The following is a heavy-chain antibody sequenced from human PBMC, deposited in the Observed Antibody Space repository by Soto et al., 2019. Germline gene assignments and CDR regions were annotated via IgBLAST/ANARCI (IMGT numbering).Heavy chain of an antibody. CDR3: ARALYYECDN. V-gene: IGHV1-2*02. J-gene: IGHJ4*02. CDR1: GYTFTGYY. Sequence: ASVKVSCKASGYTFTGYYIHWVRQAPGQGLEWMGWLNPNSGGTNYAQKFQGRVTMTRDTSISTAYMELSRLISGDTAVYYCARALYYECDNWGQGTLVTV. CDR2: LNPNSGGT. D-gene: IGHD3-22*01.